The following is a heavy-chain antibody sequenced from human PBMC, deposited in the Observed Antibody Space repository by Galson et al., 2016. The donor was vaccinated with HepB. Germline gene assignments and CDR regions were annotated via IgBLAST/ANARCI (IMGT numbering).Heavy chain of an antibody. V-gene: IGHV3-21*01. J-gene: IGHJ3*02. CDR3: ARDEDGLWFGEFTKDYAFDI. D-gene: IGHD3-10*01. CDR1: GFTFSDYS. CDR2: ISSSRSYI. Sequence: SLRLSCAASGFTFSDYSMTWVRQAPGKGLEWVSSISSSRSYIYYADSVKGRFTISRDNAKNSLYLQMNSLRAEDTAVYYCARDEDGLWFGEFTKDYAFDIGGQGTIVTVSS.